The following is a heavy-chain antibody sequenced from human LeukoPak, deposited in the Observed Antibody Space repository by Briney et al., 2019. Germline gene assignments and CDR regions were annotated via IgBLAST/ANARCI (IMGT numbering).Heavy chain of an antibody. J-gene: IGHJ6*02. Sequence: SETLSLTCTVSGGSISSSSYYWSWIRQPPGKGLEWIGYIYYSGSTNYNPSLKSRVTISVDTSKNQFSLKLSSVTAADTAVYYCARGAWSSGWSSLYYYGMDVWGQGTTVTVSS. V-gene: IGHV4-61*01. CDR1: GGSISSSSYY. CDR2: IYYSGST. CDR3: ARGAWSSGWSSLYYYGMDV. D-gene: IGHD6-19*01.